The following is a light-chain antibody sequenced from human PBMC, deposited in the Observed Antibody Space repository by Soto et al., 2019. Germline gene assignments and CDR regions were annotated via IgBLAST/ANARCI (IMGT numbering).Light chain of an antibody. CDR3: RSYDSSLSALYV. V-gene: IGLV1-40*01. CDR2: GNN. Sequence: QSALTQPPSVSGAPGQRVTISCTGSSSNIGAGYEVHWYQQLPGTAPKLLIYGNNNRPSGVPDRFSGSKSGTSASLAITGLQAEDEADYYCRSYDSSLSALYVFGTGTRSPS. J-gene: IGLJ1*01. CDR1: SSNIGAGYE.